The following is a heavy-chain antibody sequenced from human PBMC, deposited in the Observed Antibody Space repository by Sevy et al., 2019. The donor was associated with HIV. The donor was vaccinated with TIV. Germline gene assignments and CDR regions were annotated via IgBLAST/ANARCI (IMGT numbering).Heavy chain of an antibody. V-gene: IGHV3-30-3*01. CDR3: ARLFSCGGDCYYLDY. CDR1: GFTFSNYD. D-gene: IGHD2-21*02. CDR2: ISHDGNYK. J-gene: IGHJ4*02. Sequence: GGSLRLSCTASGFTFSNYDMHWVRQAPGKGLDWVAVISHDGNYKSCADSVKDRFSISRDNFKNTLHLQMNGLGVEDTAVYFCARLFSCGGDCYYLDYWGQGALVTVSS.